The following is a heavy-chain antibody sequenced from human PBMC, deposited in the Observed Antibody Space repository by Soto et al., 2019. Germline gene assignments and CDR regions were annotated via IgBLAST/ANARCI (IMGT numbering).Heavy chain of an antibody. CDR2: ISDGGGRT. CDR1: GFTFRNYD. D-gene: IGHD2-8*02. CDR3: AKAVSDWWYSLFDY. Sequence: EVQLLESGGGLVQPGGSLRLSCAASGFTFRNYDVSWVRQAPGKGLKWVASISDGGGRTYYADSVKGRFTISRDNSKNTMYLQMNSLRAEDTAVYYCAKAVSDWWYSLFDYWGQGSLVTVSS. V-gene: IGHV3-23*01. J-gene: IGHJ4*02.